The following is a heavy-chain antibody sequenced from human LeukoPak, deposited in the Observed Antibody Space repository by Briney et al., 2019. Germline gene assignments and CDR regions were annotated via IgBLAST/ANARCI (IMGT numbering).Heavy chain of an antibody. D-gene: IGHD1-26*01. V-gene: IGHV3-48*03. J-gene: IGHJ4*02. CDR1: GFTFSSYE. CDR2: ISSSGSNI. Sequence: PGGSLRLSCAASGFTFSSYETNWVRQAPGKGLEWVSYISSSGSNIYYADSVKGRFTIFSNNAKISLYLQTYSLSSRDTAGYYCSREERGHGGGYFDYWGQGTLVTVSS. CDR3: SREERGHGGGYFDY.